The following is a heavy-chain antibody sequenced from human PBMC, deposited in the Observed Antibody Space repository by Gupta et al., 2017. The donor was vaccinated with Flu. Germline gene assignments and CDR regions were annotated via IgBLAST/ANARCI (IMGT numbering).Heavy chain of an antibody. CDR3: AKDTTQPELELTLDY. Sequence: EVQLVESGGGLVKPGGSLRLSCAASGFTFSSYSMNWVRQAPGKGLEWVSSISSSSSYIYYADSVKGRFTISRDNAKNSLYMRMNRLRAEDTAVYYCAKDTTQPELELTLDYWGQGTLVTVYS. CDR1: GFTFSSYS. V-gene: IGHV3-21*01. CDR2: ISSSSSYI. J-gene: IGHJ4*02. D-gene: IGHD1-7*01.